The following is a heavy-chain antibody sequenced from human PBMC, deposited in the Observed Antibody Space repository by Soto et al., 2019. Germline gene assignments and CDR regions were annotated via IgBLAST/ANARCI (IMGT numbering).Heavy chain of an antibody. D-gene: IGHD6-19*01. V-gene: IGHV4-39*01. J-gene: IGHJ4*02. CDR2: IYYSGST. CDR1: GGSISSSSYY. CDR3: ARRTIAVAGGDYFDY. Sequence: SETLSLTCTVSGGSISSSSYYWGWIRQPPGKGLEWIGSIYYSGSTYYNPSLKSRVTISVDTSKNQFSLKLSSVTAADTAVYYCARRTIAVAGGDYFDYWGQGTLVTVSS.